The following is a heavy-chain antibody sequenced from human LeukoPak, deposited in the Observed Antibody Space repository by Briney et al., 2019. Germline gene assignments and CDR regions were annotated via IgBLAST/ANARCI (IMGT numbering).Heavy chain of an antibody. CDR1: GFTFSGHW. CDR2: INNAGSDT. V-gene: IGHV3-74*01. J-gene: IGHJ4*02. CDR3: AKDPSSELWFVY. Sequence: GGSLRLSCAASGFTFSGHWMHWVRQAPGKGLVWVSRINNAGSDTTYADFVKGRFTISRDNAKNTLYLQMNSLRAEDTAVYYCAKDPSSELWFVYWGQGTLVTVSS. D-gene: IGHD5-18*01.